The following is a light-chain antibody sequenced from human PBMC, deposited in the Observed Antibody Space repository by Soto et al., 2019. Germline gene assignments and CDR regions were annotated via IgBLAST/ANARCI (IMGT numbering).Light chain of an antibody. CDR3: SSYISSGSLV. Sequence: QSALTQPASVSGSPGQSITISCTGTSSDVGAYSYVSWYQHHPGNAPKLMIYDVSNRPSGVSNRVSASKSGNTASLTISGLQAEDEADYYCSSYISSGSLVFGGGTKLTVL. J-gene: IGLJ3*02. CDR2: DVS. CDR1: SSDVGAYSY. V-gene: IGLV2-14*03.